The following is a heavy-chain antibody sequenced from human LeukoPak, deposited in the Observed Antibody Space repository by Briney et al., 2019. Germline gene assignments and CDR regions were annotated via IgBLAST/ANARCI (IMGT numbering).Heavy chain of an antibody. CDR1: GFTFSNYW. V-gene: IGHV3-7*01. Sequence: GGSLRLSCAASGFTFSNYWMSWVRQAPGKGLEWVGNINPDGSEKYFVDSMKGRFTMSRDNARNSLYLQVISLRGEDTATYYCASVDIAIIAFCGTDVWGQGTTVTVSS. CDR2: INPDGSEK. J-gene: IGHJ6*02. CDR3: ASVDIAIIAFCGTDV. D-gene: IGHD5-18*01.